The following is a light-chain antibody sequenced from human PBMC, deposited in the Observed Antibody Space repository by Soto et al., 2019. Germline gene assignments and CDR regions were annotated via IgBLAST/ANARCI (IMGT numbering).Light chain of an antibody. CDR1: QSVSNNY. Sequence: EIVFTQSPGTLSLSPGERATLSCRASQSVSNNYLAWYQQKPGQAPRLLIYGASSRATGIPDRLSGSGSGTDFTLTISRMEPEDFAVYYCQRYGSLWTFGQGTKVDIK. J-gene: IGKJ1*01. CDR3: QRYGSLWT. CDR2: GAS. V-gene: IGKV3-20*01.